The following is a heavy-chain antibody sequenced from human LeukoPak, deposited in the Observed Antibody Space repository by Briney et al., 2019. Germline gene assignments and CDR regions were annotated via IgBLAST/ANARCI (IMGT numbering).Heavy chain of an antibody. V-gene: IGHV4-61*02. CDR3: AKIFSGIAAAGTVLGWFDP. D-gene: IGHD6-13*01. CDR2: IYTSGST. J-gene: IGHJ5*02. Sequence: SETLSLTCTVSGGSISSGSYYWSWIRQPAGKGLEWIGRIYTSGSTNYNPSLKSRVTISVDTSKNQFSLKLSSVTAADTAVYYCAKIFSGIAAAGTVLGWFDPWGQGTLVTVSS. CDR1: GGSISSGSYY.